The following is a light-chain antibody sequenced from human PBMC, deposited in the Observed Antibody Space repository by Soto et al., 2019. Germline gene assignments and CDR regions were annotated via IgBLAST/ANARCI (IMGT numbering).Light chain of an antibody. Sequence: EIVFTQSPPTLSLCLVERATLSCRASQSVSSYLAWYQQKPGQAPRLLIYDASNRATGIPARFSGSGSGTDFTLTISSLEPQDFVVYYCQQRSNWPGTFGQGTKVDIK. CDR1: QSVSSY. CDR3: QQRSNWPGT. J-gene: IGKJ1*01. CDR2: DAS. V-gene: IGKV3-11*01.